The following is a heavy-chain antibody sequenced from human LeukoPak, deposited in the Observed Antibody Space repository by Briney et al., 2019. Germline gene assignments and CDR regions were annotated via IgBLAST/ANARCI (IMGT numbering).Heavy chain of an antibody. CDR2: ISGSGGST. D-gene: IGHD1-26*01. Sequence: GGSLRLSCAASGFTFSSYAMTWVRQAPGKGPEWVSTISGSGGSTYYADSVKGRFTISRDNSKNTLSLQMNSLRAEDTALYYCAKDWGVGATNFFDYWGQGTLVAVSS. J-gene: IGHJ4*02. CDR1: GFTFSSYA. CDR3: AKDWGVGATNFFDY. V-gene: IGHV3-23*01.